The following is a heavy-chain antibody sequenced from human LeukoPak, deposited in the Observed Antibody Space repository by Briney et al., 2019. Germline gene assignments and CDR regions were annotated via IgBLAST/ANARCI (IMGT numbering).Heavy chain of an antibody. CDR1: GGSISSSSYY. J-gene: IGHJ4*02. CDR3: ARQDYYDSSGYLIDY. Sequence: PSETLSLTCTVSGGSISSSSYYWGWIRQPPGKGLEWIGSIYYSGSTYYNPSLKSRVTISVDTSKNQFSLKLSSVTAADTAVYYCARQDYYDSSGYLIDYWGQGTLVTVSS. CDR2: IYYSGST. V-gene: IGHV4-39*01. D-gene: IGHD3-22*01.